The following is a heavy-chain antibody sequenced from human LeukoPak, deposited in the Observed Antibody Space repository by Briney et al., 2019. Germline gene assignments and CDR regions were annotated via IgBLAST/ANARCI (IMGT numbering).Heavy chain of an antibody. J-gene: IGHJ3*02. CDR1: GGTFSSYA. D-gene: IGHD3-22*01. Sequence: SVKVSCKASGGTFSSYAISWVRQAPGQGLEWMGRIIPIFGTANYAQKFQGRVTITTDESTSTAYMELNSLRSEDTAVYYCAREIASSMIVVVITTGGAFDIWGQGTMVTVSS. CDR3: AREIASSMIVVVITTGGAFDI. CDR2: IIPIFGTA. V-gene: IGHV1-69*05.